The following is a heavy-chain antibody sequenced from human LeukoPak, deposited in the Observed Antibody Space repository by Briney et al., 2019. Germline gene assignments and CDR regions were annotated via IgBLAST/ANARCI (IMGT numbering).Heavy chain of an antibody. J-gene: IGHJ3*02. CDR2: ISSSSTII. D-gene: IGHD1-26*01. V-gene: IGHV3-48*02. CDR1: GFXLSSYS. CDR3: AREGGYQDAFDI. Sequence: GGSLRLSCAASGFXLSSYSMNWVRQAPGKGLGWVSYISSSSTIIYYADSVKGRFTISRDNAKNSLYLQMNSLRDEDTAVYYCAREGGYQDAFDIWGQGTMVTVSS.